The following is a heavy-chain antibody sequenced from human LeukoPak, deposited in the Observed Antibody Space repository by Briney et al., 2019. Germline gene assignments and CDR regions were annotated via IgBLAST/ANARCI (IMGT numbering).Heavy chain of an antibody. V-gene: IGHV4-4*07. Sequence: SETLSLTCTVSGGSISSYYWSWIRQPAGKGLEWIGRIYTSGSTNYNPSLKSRVTMSVDTSKNQFSLKLSSVTAADTAVYYCARDLDYGDYRAFDIWGQGTMVTVSS. CDR3: ARDLDYGDYRAFDI. CDR2: IYTSGST. D-gene: IGHD4-17*01. J-gene: IGHJ3*02. CDR1: GGSISSYY.